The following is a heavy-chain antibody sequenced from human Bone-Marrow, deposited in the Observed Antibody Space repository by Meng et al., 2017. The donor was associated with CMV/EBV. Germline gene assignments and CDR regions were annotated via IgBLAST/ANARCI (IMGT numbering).Heavy chain of an antibody. Sequence: SETLSLTCTVSGYSISSGYYWAWIRQPPGKGLEWIGSIYHSGRTYSNPSLKSRVTMSVDTSKNHFSLKLSSVNAADTATYFCGRVEQLGSDYWGQGMLVTVSS. CDR2: IYHSGRT. CDR1: GYSISSGYY. V-gene: IGHV4-38-2*02. J-gene: IGHJ4*02. CDR3: GRVEQLGSDY. D-gene: IGHD1-26*01.